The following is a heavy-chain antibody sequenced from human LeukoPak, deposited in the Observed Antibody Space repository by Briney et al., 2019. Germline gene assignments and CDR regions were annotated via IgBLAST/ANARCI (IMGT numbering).Heavy chain of an antibody. Sequence: GGSLRLSCAASGFTLDDYGMSWVRQAPGKGLEWVSDINWNGGSTGYADSVKGRFTISRDNAKNSLYLQMNSLRAEDTALYYCARRRVYYDSSGLDYWGQGTLVTVSS. J-gene: IGHJ4*02. V-gene: IGHV3-20*04. CDR3: ARRRVYYDSSGLDY. CDR2: INWNGGST. CDR1: GFTLDDYG. D-gene: IGHD3-22*01.